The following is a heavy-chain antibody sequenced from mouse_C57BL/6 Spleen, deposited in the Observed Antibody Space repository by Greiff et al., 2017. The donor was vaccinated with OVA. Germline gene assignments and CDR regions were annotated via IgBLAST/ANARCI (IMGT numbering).Heavy chain of an antibody. Sequence: VHLVESGPGLVAPSQSLSITCTVSGFSLTSYAISWVRQPPGKGLEWLGVIWTGGGTNYNSALKSRLSISKDNSKSQVFLKMNSLQTDDTARYYCARTRDYDGGYFDYWGQGTTLTVSS. CDR2: IWTGGGT. D-gene: IGHD2-4*01. CDR3: ARTRDYDGGYFDY. J-gene: IGHJ2*01. V-gene: IGHV2-9-1*01. CDR1: GFSLTSYA.